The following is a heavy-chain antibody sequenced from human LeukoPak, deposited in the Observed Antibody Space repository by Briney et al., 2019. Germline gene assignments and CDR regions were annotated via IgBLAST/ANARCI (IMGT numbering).Heavy chain of an antibody. V-gene: IGHV4-59*01. CDR1: GVSMSRYY. CDR2: IYYSGGA. CDR3: TRQPVGLYSFDY. J-gene: IGHJ4*02. Sequence: SETLSLPCNVSGVSMSRYYWSWIRQHPGKGLEWLAYIYYSGGANYNASLRSRATISVDTSKNQFSLRLTSVTAADTAVYYCTRQPVGLYSFDYWGQGALVTVSS.